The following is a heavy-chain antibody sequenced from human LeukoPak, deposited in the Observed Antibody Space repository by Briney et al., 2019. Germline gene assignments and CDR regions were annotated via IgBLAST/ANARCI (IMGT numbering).Heavy chain of an antibody. CDR1: GFTFSSYG. J-gene: IGHJ4*02. D-gene: IGHD1-26*01. CDR3: AKDLENSGSYPYFDY. Sequence: GGSLRLSCAASGFTFSSYGMSWVRQAPGKGLEWVSAISGSGGSTYYADSVKGRFTISRDSSKNTLYLQMNSLRAEDTAVYYCAKDLENSGSYPYFDYWGQGTLVTVSS. V-gene: IGHV3-23*01. CDR2: ISGSGGST.